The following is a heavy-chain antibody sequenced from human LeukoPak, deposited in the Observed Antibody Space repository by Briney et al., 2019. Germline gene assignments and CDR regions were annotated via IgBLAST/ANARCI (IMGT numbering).Heavy chain of an antibody. V-gene: IGHV1-2*02. CDR2: INPNSGGT. CDR1: GYTFTGCY. D-gene: IGHD6-19*01. CDR3: ARDLGSGWYDFDY. J-gene: IGHJ4*02. Sequence: ASVKVSCKASGYTFTGCYMHWVRQAPGQGLEWMGWINPNSGGTNYAQKFQGRVTMTRDTSISTAYMELSRLRSDDTAVYYCARDLGSGWYDFDYWGQGTLVTVSS.